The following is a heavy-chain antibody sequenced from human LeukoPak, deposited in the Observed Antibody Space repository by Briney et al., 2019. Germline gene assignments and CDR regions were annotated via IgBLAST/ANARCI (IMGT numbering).Heavy chain of an antibody. CDR1: GYTFTSYD. J-gene: IGHJ4*02. CDR2: INPNSGNT. Sequence: ASVKVSCKASGYTFTSYDINWVRQATGQGLEWMGWINPNSGNTGYAQKFQGRVTMTSNTSISTAYMDRTSLTSQYTAAYYCARVYGSGSYRDWGQGTLVTVSS. CDR3: ARVYGSGSYRD. V-gene: IGHV1-8*01. D-gene: IGHD3-10*01.